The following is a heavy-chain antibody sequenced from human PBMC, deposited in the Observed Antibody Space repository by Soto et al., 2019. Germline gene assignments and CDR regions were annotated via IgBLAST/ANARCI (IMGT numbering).Heavy chain of an antibody. CDR3: ARSEATALDY. Sequence: SETLSLTCTVSGCSISSGGYYWNWVRQPPGKGLEWIGEAHHSGRTNYNPSRKSRVTISVDRSQNHFSLQLTSVTAADTAVYYCARSEATALDYWGQGTLVTVSS. J-gene: IGHJ4*02. CDR2: AHHSGRT. V-gene: IGHV4-39*07. CDR1: GCSISSGGYY.